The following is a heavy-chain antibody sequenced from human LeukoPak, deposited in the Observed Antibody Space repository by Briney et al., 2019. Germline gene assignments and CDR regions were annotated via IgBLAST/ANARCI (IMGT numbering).Heavy chain of an antibody. CDR1: GGSISSYY. CDR2: MDNSGST. V-gene: IGHV4-4*07. Sequence: AETLSLTCTASGGSISSYYWSWIRQPAGKGLEWIGHMDNSGSTNYNPSLKGRVTMSVATSKNQFSLHLSSVTAADTAAYYCARSAFLVTAPGLYYFDYWGQGTLVAVSS. J-gene: IGHJ4*02. CDR3: ARSAFLVTAPGLYYFDY. D-gene: IGHD6-13*01.